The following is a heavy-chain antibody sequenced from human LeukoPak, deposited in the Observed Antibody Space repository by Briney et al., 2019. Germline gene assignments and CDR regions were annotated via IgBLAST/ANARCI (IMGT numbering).Heavy chain of an antibody. CDR1: GYTFTSYY. V-gene: IGHV1-46*01. CDR3: ARAKTQQPEFDY. J-gene: IGHJ4*02. D-gene: IGHD6-13*01. Sequence: ASVKVSCKASGYTFTSYYMHWVRQAPGQGREWMGIINASGGSPSYAQKFQGRVTMTRDTSTSTVYMELSSLRSEDTAVYYCARAKTQQPEFDYWGQGTLVTVSS. CDR2: INASGGSP.